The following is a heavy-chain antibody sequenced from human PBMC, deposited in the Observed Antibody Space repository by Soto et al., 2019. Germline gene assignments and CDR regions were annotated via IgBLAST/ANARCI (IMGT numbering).Heavy chain of an antibody. D-gene: IGHD3-10*01. Sequence: QVQLVESGGGVVQPGRSLRLSCAASGFTFSNYIMHWVRQAPGKGLEWVAIILHDGNNNYYADSVKGRFTISRDNSKNALYLQMNSMRTEDTAIYYCARDDEGGSYCDLGYWGQGTLVTVSS. J-gene: IGHJ4*02. CDR2: ILHDGNNN. CDR3: ARDDEGGSYCDLGY. CDR1: GFTFSNYI. V-gene: IGHV3-30-3*01.